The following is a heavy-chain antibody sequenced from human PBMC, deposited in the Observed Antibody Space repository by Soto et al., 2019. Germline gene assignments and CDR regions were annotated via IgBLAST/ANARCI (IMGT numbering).Heavy chain of an antibody. CDR2: ISYRGTT. D-gene: IGHD2-8*01. Sequence: QLQLQESGPGLVKPSETLSLTCTVSSGSISSSSYYWGWIRQPPGKGLEWIGSISYRGTTYYNPSLKSRVTISIETSKSQFALKLNAVSAADAAVYYCARTPDRLYCPHGVCDPFLFDYWGQGALVTVSS. J-gene: IGHJ4*02. CDR1: SGSISSSSYY. V-gene: IGHV4-39*01. CDR3: ARTPDRLYCPHGVCDPFLFDY.